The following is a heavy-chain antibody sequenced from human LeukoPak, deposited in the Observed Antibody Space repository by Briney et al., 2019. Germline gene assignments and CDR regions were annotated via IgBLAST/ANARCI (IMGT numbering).Heavy chain of an antibody. Sequence: VRTLCLSSAASAFTFYDVAMARERQAPGQGVEGGSGISWNSGTIGSADSVKGRFTISRDNAKSSLYLQMTSLRSEDTALYYCAKDRFYSPGVFDIWGQGTMVTVSS. CDR2: ISWNSGTI. CDR3: AKDRFYSPGVFDI. D-gene: IGHD4-11*01. CDR1: AFTFYDVA. J-gene: IGHJ3*02. V-gene: IGHV3-9*01.